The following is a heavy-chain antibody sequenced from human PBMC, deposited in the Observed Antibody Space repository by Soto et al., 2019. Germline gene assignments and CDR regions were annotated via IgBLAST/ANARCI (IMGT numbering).Heavy chain of an antibody. CDR3: TTVLEY. CDR1: GFTFTNYW. J-gene: IGHJ4*02. CDR2: IDGVGAGT. V-gene: IGHV3-74*01. Sequence: GGSLRLSCAASGFTFTNYWMHWVRQVPGKGLVWVSRIDGVGAGTSYSDSVRGRFTISRDNAEDMLYLQMNSLRAEDTAVYYCTTVLEYWGQGTLVTV.